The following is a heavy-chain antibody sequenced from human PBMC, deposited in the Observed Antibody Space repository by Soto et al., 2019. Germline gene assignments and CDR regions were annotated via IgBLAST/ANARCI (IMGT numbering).Heavy chain of an antibody. CDR1: GFTFRSYT. CDR3: AKDRIWFGSKTEDP. CDR2: ISDRGDNT. J-gene: IGHJ5*02. D-gene: IGHD3-10*01. V-gene: IGHV3-23*01. Sequence: EVQLLESGGGLVQPGGSLRLSCAASGFTFRSYTMSWARQAQGKGLEWVSGISDRGDNTYYADSVKCRLTSSRDDAKNTLYLQMNSLRAEESAIYYCAKDRIWFGSKTEDPWGQGVLVT.